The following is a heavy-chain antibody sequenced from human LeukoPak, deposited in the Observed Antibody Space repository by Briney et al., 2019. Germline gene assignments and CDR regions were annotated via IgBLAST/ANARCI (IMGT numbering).Heavy chain of an antibody. CDR1: GGSISSGSYY. V-gene: IGHV4-61*02. CDR2: IYTSGST. D-gene: IGHD6-6*01. CDR3: ATEYSSSILFDY. J-gene: IGHJ4*02. Sequence: PSETLSLTCTVSGGSISSGSYYWRWIRQPAGKGLEWIGRIYTSGSTNYNPSLKSRVTISVDTSKNQFSLKLSSVTAADTAVYYCATEYSSSILFDYWGQGTLVTVSS.